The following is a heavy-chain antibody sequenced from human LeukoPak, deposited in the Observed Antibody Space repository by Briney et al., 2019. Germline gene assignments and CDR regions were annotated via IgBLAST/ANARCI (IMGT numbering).Heavy chain of an antibody. CDR1: GYSFNTYW. CDR3: ASGGYNDEPDAFDI. V-gene: IGHV5-51*01. D-gene: IGHD1-14*01. J-gene: IGHJ3*02. CDR2: IYPGDSDT. Sequence: GESLQISFKTSGYSFNTYWIGWVRQKPGKGLEWMGIIYPGDSDTKYSPPFEGQVTISADKSINTAYLQWSSLKASDTAMYYCASGGYNDEPDAFDIWGQGTMVTVSS.